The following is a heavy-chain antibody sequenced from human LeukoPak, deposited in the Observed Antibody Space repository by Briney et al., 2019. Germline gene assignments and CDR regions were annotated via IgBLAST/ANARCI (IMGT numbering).Heavy chain of an antibody. CDR1: GGTFSSYA. CDR3: AREERDIVVVVAATGLYNWFDP. V-gene: IGHV1-69*04. Sequence: SVKVSCKASGGTFSSYAISWVRQAPGQGLEWMGRIIPILGIANYAQKFQGRVTITADKSTSTAYMGLSSLRSEDTAVYYCAREERDIVVVVAATGLYNWFDPWGRGTLVTVSS. J-gene: IGHJ5*02. CDR2: IIPILGIA. D-gene: IGHD2-15*01.